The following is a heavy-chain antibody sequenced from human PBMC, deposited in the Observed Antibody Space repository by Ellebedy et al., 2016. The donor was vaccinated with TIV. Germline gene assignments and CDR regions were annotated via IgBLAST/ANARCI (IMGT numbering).Heavy chain of an antibody. CDR3: ARESPGATSGFDY. CDR2: INPSGGRP. CDR1: GGTFSTYA. J-gene: IGHJ4*02. D-gene: IGHD1-26*01. Sequence: ASVKVSCKAFGGTFSTYALNWVRQAPGQGLEWMGIINPSGGRPRYAQKFQDRVTMTRDTSTSTVYLELSSLRSEDTAVYYCARESPGATSGFDYWGRGTLVTVSS. V-gene: IGHV1-46*01.